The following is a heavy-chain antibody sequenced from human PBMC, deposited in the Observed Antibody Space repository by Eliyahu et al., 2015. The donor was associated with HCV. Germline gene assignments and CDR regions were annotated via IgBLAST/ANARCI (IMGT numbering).Heavy chain of an antibody. CDR1: GFTFSNAW. Sequence: EVQLVESGGGLVKPGGSLRLSCAASGFTFSNAWXSWVRQAPGKGLEWVGRIKSKTDGGTTDYAAPVKGRFTISRDDSKNTLYLQMNSLKTEDTAVYYCTTNVPPPYYDILTGYYETGWGQGTLVTVSS. J-gene: IGHJ4*02. V-gene: IGHV3-15*01. D-gene: IGHD3-9*01. CDR3: TTNVPPPYYDILTGYYETG. CDR2: IKSKTDGGTT.